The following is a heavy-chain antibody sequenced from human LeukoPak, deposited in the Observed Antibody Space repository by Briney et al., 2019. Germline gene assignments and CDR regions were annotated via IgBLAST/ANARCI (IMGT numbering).Heavy chain of an antibody. CDR2: ISKDGSTS. Sequence: GGSLRLSCAASGFTFSNHWMHWVRQAPGKGLVWVSVISKDGSTSIYADSVRGRLTISRDNAKNTLYLQMNSLRVEDTSVYYCARDYYMGIVDQWGQGTRVTVSS. CDR3: ARDYYMGIVDQ. CDR1: GFTFSNHW. D-gene: IGHD3-22*01. J-gene: IGHJ5*02. V-gene: IGHV3-74*01.